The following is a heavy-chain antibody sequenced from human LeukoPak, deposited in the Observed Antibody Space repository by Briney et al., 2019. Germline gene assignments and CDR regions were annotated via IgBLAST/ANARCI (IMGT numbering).Heavy chain of an antibody. J-gene: IGHJ4*02. D-gene: IGHD2-8*01. CDR3: AKDPDCTSGVCYTFFDY. CDR1: GFTFSSYE. Sequence: GGSLRLFCAASGFTFSSYEMNWVRQAPGKGLEWVSYISSSGSTIYYADSVKGRFTISRDNAKNSLYLQMNSLRAEDTAVYYCAKDPDCTSGVCYTFFDYWGQGTLVTVSS. CDR2: ISSSGSTI. V-gene: IGHV3-48*03.